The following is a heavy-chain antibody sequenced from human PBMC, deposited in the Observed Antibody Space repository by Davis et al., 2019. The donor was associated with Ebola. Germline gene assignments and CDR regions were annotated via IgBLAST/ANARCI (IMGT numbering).Heavy chain of an antibody. CDR3: ARVRGYCSGGSCYRWFDP. J-gene: IGHJ5*02. CDR1: GYPFSTYG. Sequence: AASVKVSCKASGYPFSTYGISWVRQAPGQGLEWMGWISAYNGNTNYAQKLQGRVTMTTDTSTSTAYMELSSLRSDDTAVYYCARVRGYCSGGSCYRWFDPWGQGTLVTVSS. V-gene: IGHV1-18*01. CDR2: ISAYNGNT. D-gene: IGHD2-15*01.